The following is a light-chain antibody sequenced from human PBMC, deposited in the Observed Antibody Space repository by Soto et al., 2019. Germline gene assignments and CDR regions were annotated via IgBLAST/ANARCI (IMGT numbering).Light chain of an antibody. Sequence: QSVLTQPALVSGSPGQSITISCTGTSSDVGGYKYVSWYQQHPDKAPKLIIYDVTNRPSGISNRFSGPKSGNTASLTISGLQAEDEADYYCSSYTSSSSYVFGTGTKVTVL. J-gene: IGLJ1*01. CDR3: SSYTSSSSYV. CDR1: SSDVGGYKY. CDR2: DVT. V-gene: IGLV2-14*01.